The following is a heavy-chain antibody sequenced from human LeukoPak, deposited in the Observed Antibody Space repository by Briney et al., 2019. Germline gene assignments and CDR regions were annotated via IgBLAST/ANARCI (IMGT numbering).Heavy chain of an antibody. CDR2: IYYSGST. D-gene: IGHD5-18*01. V-gene: IGHV4-31*03. CDR3: ARDPRLVDTAMV. Sequence: SETLSLTCTVSGGSISSGGYYWSWIRQHPGKGLEWIGYIYYSGSTYYNPSLKSRVTISVDTSKNQFSLKLSSVTASDTAVYYCARDPRLVDTAMVWGQGTLVTVSS. J-gene: IGHJ4*02. CDR1: GGSISSGGYY.